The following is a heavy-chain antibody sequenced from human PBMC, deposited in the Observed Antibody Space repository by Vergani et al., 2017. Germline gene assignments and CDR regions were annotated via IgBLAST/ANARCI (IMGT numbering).Heavy chain of an antibody. Sequence: QVQLQESGPRLVRPSQTLSPTCTVSGGPINTGAYYWSWIRQPAGKGLEWIGRVYTSGMTNYNPSLKSRVTILVDRSKSQLSLKLTAVTAGDTAVYFCARELSYYYGSGSDDYNPYYYEVMHVWGPGTTVTVSS. CDR2: VYTSGMT. CDR1: GGPINTGAYY. J-gene: IGHJ6*02. V-gene: IGHV4-61*02. D-gene: IGHD3-10*01. CDR3: ARELSYYYGSGSDDYNPYYYEVMHV.